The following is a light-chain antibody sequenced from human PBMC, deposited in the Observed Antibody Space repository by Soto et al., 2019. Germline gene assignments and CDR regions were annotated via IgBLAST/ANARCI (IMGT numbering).Light chain of an antibody. CDR2: GAS. V-gene: IGKV3-20*01. CDR3: QHYGSSPNT. J-gene: IGKJ2*01. Sequence: EIVLTQSPGTLSLSPGESATLSCRASQSVSSNYLAWYQHKPGQAPRLLIYGASSRATGIPDRFSGSGSGTDFTLTISRLEPEDFAVYYCQHYGSSPNTFGQGTKLEIK. CDR1: QSVSSNY.